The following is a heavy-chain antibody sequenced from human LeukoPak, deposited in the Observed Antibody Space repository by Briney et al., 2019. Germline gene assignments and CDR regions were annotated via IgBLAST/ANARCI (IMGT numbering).Heavy chain of an antibody. CDR3: ARGLARGYSYGHFDY. CDR2: IYYSGST. D-gene: IGHD5-18*01. CDR1: GGSISSYY. J-gene: IGHJ4*02. V-gene: IGHV4-59*01. Sequence: SETLSLTCTVSGGSISSYYWSWIRQPPGMGLEWIGYIYYSGSTNYNPSLKSRVTISVDTSKNQFSLKLSSVTAADTAVYYCARGLARGYSYGHFDYWGQGTLVTVSS.